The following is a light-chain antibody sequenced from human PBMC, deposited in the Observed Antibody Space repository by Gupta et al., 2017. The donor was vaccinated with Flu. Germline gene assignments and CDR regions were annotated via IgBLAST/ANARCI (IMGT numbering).Light chain of an antibody. V-gene: IGLV1-36*01. CDR2: YDD. Sequence: QSVLTQPPSVSEAPRQTVTISCSGSSPNIGNNAVNWYQQFPGKAPKLLIYYDDLLPSGVSDRFSGSKSGTSASLAISGLQSEDEADYYCATWDDSLNVYVFGTGTKVTVL. CDR3: ATWDDSLNVYV. CDR1: SPNIGNNA. J-gene: IGLJ1*01.